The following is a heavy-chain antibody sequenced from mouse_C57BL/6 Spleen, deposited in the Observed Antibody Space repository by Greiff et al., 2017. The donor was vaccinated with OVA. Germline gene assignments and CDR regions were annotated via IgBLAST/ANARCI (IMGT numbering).Heavy chain of an antibody. CDR3: ARKGGEAMDY. Sequence: VQLQQSGPELVKPGASVKISCKASGYSFTGYYMHWVKQSSEKSLEWIGEINPSTGGTSYNQKFKGKATLTVDKSSSTAYMQLKSLTSEDSAVYYCARKGGEAMDYWGQGTSVTVSS. CDR2: INPSTGGT. CDR1: GYSFTGYY. J-gene: IGHJ4*01. V-gene: IGHV1-43*01.